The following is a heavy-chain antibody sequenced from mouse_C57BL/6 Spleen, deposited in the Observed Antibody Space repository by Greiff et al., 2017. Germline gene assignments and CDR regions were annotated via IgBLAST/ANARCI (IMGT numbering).Heavy chain of an antibody. CDR1: GYAFTNYL. V-gene: IGHV1-54*01. CDR3: ARRSKGYFDV. Sequence: VQLVESGAELVRPGTSVKVSCKASGYAFTNYLIEWVKQRPGQGLEWIGVINPGSGGTNYNEKFKGKATLTADKSSSTAYMQLSSLTSEDSAVYFCARRSKGYFDVWGTGTTVTVSS. J-gene: IGHJ1*03. CDR2: INPGSGGT. D-gene: IGHD2-5*01.